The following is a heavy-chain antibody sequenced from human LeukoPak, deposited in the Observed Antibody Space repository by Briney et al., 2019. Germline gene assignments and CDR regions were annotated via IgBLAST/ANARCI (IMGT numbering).Heavy chain of an antibody. D-gene: IGHD3-10*01. CDR1: GFTFTSYG. V-gene: IGHV3-30*03. CDR3: ARAYGSGSYYPFYFDY. CDR2: ISFDGSDK. J-gene: IGHJ4*02. Sequence: GGSLRLSCAASGFTFTSYGMHWVRQAPGNGLEWVAVISFDGSDKYYADSVKGRFTISRDNAKNSLYLQMNSLRAEDTAVYYCARAYGSGSYYPFYFDYWGQGTLVTVSS.